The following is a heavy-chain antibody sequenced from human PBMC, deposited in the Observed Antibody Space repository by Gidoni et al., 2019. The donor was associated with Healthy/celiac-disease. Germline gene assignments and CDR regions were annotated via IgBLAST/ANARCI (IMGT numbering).Heavy chain of an antibody. D-gene: IGHD2-8*02. V-gene: IGHV3-33*01. J-gene: IGHJ4*02. CDR2: IWYDGSNK. CDR3: ARDLVDTGRWGY. CDR1: GFTFSSYG. Sequence: QVPLVASGGGVVQPGRSLRLSCAASGFTFSSYGRHWVRQAPGKGLEWVAVIWYDGSNKYYADSVKGRFTISRDNSKNTLYLQMNSLRAEDTAVYYCARDLVDTGRWGYWSQGTLVTVSS.